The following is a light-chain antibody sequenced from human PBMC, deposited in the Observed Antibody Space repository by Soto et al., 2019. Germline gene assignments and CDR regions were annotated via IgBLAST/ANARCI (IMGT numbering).Light chain of an antibody. V-gene: IGLV1-44*01. Sequence: VLTQPPSASGTPGQRIIISCSGSTSNIESHPVNWFQQVPGAAPKLLIKTNNQRPSGVPDRFSGSKSGASASLAISGLQSEDDATYYGATWDDSRNGVFGSGTKVTVL. CDR2: TNN. CDR3: ATWDDSRNGV. CDR1: TSNIESHP. J-gene: IGLJ1*01.